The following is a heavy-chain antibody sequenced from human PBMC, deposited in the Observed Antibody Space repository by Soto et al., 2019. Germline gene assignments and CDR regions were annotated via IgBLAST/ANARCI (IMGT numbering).Heavy chain of an antibody. CDR1: GGSISSSSYY. CDR2: IYYSGST. V-gene: IGHV4-39*01. D-gene: IGHD6-19*01. J-gene: IGHJ4*02. Sequence: QLQLQESGPGLVKPSETLSLTCTVSGGSISSSSYYWGWIRQPPGKGLEWIGSIYYSGSTYYNPFLKSRVTISVDTSTRQFSLKLSSVTAADTAVYCCASSGWWYFDYWGQGTLVTVSS. CDR3: ASSGWWYFDY.